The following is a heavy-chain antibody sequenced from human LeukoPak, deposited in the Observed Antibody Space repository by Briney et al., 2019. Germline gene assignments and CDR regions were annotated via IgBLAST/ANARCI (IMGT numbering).Heavy chain of an antibody. CDR1: GFTFSSYN. CDR2: ISSSSSAI. Sequence: GGSLRLSCAASGFTFSSYNMNWVRQAPGKGLEWLSYISSSSSAIYYADSVKGRFTISRDNAKNSLYLQMNSLRAEDTAVYYCAREWLGSDWKGDYWGQGTLVSVPS. D-gene: IGHD6-19*01. V-gene: IGHV3-48*01. CDR3: AREWLGSDWKGDY. J-gene: IGHJ4*02.